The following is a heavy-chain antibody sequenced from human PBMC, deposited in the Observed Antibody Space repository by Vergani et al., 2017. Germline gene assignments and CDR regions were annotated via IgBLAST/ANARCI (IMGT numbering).Heavy chain of an antibody. Sequence: QVQLVQSGAEVKKPGSSVKVSCKASGGTFSSYAISWVRQAPGQGLEWMGRIISIFGTANYAQKFQGRGTITADESTSTAYIELGSLRSGDTAMYYCASTCDDIVTGLAYYYSGMTVWSEETTVTVSS. V-gene: IGHV1-69*13. D-gene: IGHD3-9*01. CDR2: IISIFGTA. CDR1: GGTFSSYA. J-gene: IGHJ6*02. CDR3: ASTCDDIVTGLAYYYSGMTV.